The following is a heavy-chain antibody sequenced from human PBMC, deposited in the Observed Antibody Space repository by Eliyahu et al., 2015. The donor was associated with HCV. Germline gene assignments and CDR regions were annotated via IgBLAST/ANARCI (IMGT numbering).Heavy chain of an antibody. D-gene: IGHD3-22*01. CDR1: XGSISSGTFF. CDR2: VYHSVNT. Sequence: QVQLQESGPGLVKPSXTLSLTCTVXXGSISSGTFFWSWIRQPPGRGLGWIGYVYHSVNTVYNPSLKTRVTMSVDTSKKQFSLHLTSVTAADTAVYYCALTPLNDGYFYEFAHWGQGILAAVSS. CDR3: ALTPLNDGYFYEFAH. V-gene: IGHV4-61*01. J-gene: IGHJ4*02.